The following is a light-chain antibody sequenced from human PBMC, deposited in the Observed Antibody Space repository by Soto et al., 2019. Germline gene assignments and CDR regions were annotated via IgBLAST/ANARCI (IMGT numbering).Light chain of an antibody. CDR1: SSDVGDYNY. V-gene: IGLV2-14*01. CDR3: SSYTSSTTLI. J-gene: IGLJ2*01. CDR2: DVT. Sequence: QSALTQPASVSGSPGQAITISFTGTSSDVGDYNYVSWYQQHPGKAAKLMIYDVTDRPSGVSDRFSGSKSGNTASLTLSGLQAVAEADYYCSSYTSSTTLIFGGGTQLPV.